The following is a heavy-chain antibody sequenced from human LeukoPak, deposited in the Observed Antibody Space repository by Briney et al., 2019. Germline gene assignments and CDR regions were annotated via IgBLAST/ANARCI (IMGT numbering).Heavy chain of an antibody. J-gene: IGHJ4*02. V-gene: IGHV4-59*08. Sequence: PSETLSLTCTVSGGSISSYYWNWIRQPPGKGLEWIGYIHYTGSTNYNPSLNSRVTISVDTSENQLSLNLSSVTVADTAVYYCARSSAARKSRFNYWGQGTLVTVSS. CDR2: IHYTGST. D-gene: IGHD6-6*01. CDR1: GGSISSYY. CDR3: ARSSAARKSRFNY.